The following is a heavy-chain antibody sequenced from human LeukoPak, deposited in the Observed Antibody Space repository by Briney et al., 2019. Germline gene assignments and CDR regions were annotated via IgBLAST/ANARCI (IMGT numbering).Heavy chain of an antibody. J-gene: IGHJ3*02. D-gene: IGHD5-12*01. CDR1: GFTFSSYE. Sequence: PGGSLRLSCAASGFTFSSYEMNWVRQAPGKGLEWVAVIWYDGSNKYYADSVKGRFTISRDNSKNTLYLQMNSLRAEDTAVYYCAREGTDIVATITEWAFDIWGQGTMVTVSS. CDR2: IWYDGSNK. CDR3: AREGTDIVATITEWAFDI. V-gene: IGHV3-33*08.